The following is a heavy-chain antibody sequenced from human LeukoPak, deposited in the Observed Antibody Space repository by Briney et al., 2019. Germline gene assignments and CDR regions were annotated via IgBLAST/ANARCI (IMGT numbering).Heavy chain of an antibody. Sequence: SPPLSLTCTVSGGSISSYYWSWIRQPPGKGLEWIGYTSYSGSTNYSPSLKSRVTISVDTSKKQFSLRLSSVTAADTAVYYCGRLSYDTTGYWPDYFDYWGQGTLVTVPS. CDR3: GRLSYDTTGYWPDYFDY. D-gene: IGHD3-22*01. V-gene: IGHV4-59*08. CDR1: GGSISSYY. J-gene: IGHJ4*02. CDR2: TSYSGST.